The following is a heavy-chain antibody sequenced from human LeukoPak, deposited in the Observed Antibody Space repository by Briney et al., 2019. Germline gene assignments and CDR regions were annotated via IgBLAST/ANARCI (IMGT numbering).Heavy chain of an antibody. CDR1: EFTFSLYA. V-gene: IGHV3-21*05. CDR3: ARDPFQPGRIDC. D-gene: IGHD2-2*01. CDR2: INDVSDDI. Sequence: GGSLRLSCAASEFTFSLYAMNWVRQAPGKGLEWVSYINDVSDDIHYADSVKGRFTISRDNAKNTLYLQMNSLRAEDTAVYYCARDPFQPGRIDCWGQGTLVSVSS. J-gene: IGHJ4*02.